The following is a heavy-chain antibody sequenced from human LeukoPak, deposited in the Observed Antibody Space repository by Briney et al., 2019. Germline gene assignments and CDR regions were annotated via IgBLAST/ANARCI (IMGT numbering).Heavy chain of an antibody. J-gene: IGHJ1*01. V-gene: IGHV3-11*04. CDR2: ISSSGSTI. CDR1: GFTFSDYY. Sequence: PGGSLRLSCAASGFTFSDYYMSWIRQAPGKGLEWVSYISSSGSTIYYADSVKGRFTIPRDNAKNSLYLQMNSLRAEDTAVYYCASPRRGYCSGGSCYFLYFQHWGQGTLVTVSS. D-gene: IGHD2-15*01. CDR3: ASPRRGYCSGGSCYFLYFQH.